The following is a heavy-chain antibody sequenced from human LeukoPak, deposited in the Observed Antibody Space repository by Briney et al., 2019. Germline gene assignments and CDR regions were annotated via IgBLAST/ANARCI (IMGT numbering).Heavy chain of an antibody. Sequence: SETLSLTCTVSGGSISGYYWSWIRQPPGKGLEWIGYIYYSGSTNYNPSLKSRVTISVDTSKNQISLKLSSVTAADTALYYCARDSYNWNVDAFDPWGQGTLVTVSS. CDR2: IYYSGST. CDR1: GGSISGYY. D-gene: IGHD1-20*01. J-gene: IGHJ5*02. V-gene: IGHV4-59*12. CDR3: ARDSYNWNVDAFDP.